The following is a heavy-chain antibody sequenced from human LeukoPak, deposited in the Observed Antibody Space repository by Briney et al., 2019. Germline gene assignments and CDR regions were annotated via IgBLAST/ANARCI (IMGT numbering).Heavy chain of an antibody. V-gene: IGHV1-46*01. CDR3: ARAETYYYGSGTEGDDAFDI. Sequence: GASVKVSCKASGYTFTSYYMHWVRQAPGQGLEWMGIINPSGGSTSCAQKFQGRVTMTRDTSTSTVYMELSSLRSEDTAVYYCARAETYYYGSGTEGDDAFDIWGQGTMVTVSS. D-gene: IGHD3-10*01. CDR1: GYTFTSYY. CDR2: INPSGGST. J-gene: IGHJ3*02.